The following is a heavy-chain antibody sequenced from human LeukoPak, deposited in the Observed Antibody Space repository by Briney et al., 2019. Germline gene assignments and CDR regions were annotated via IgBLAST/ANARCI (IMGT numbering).Heavy chain of an antibody. CDR1: GFTFSDYY. Sequence: GRSLRLSCAASGFTFSDYYMSWIRQAPGKGLEWVSYISSSSSYTNYADSVKGRFTISRDNAKNSLYLQMNSLRAEDTAVYYCARVGVVVTAIDFYFDYWGQGTLVTVSS. CDR2: ISSSSSYT. V-gene: IGHV3-11*06. J-gene: IGHJ4*02. D-gene: IGHD2-21*02. CDR3: ARVGVVVTAIDFYFDY.